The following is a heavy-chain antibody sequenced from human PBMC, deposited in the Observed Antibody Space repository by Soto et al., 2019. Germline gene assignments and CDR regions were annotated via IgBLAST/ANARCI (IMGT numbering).Heavy chain of an antibody. CDR2: IGGTSGNT. Sequence: EVQLLESGGGLIQPGGSLTLSCAVSGFTFSNYAMSWVRQAPGKGLEWVSTIGGTSGNTYYAASVKGRFAISRDNSQTTLSLQMNSLGAEDTALYYCAKSAGALCDVGCYSRVFDYWGQGILVTVSS. D-gene: IGHD2-21*02. V-gene: IGHV3-23*01. CDR3: AKSAGALCDVGCYSRVFDY. J-gene: IGHJ4*02. CDR1: GFTFSNYA.